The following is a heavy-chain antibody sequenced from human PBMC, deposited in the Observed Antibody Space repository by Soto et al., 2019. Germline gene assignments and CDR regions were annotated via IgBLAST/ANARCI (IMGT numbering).Heavy chain of an antibody. D-gene: IGHD2-21*02. CDR2: IYPGGSDT. Sequence: GESLKISCKGSGYSFTSYWIGWVRQMPGKGLEWMGIIYPGGSDTRYSPSFQGQVTISADKSISTAYLQWSSLKASDTAMYYCARLAYCGGDCSNDAFDIWGQGTMVTVSS. V-gene: IGHV5-51*01. CDR3: ARLAYCGGDCSNDAFDI. CDR1: GYSFTSYW. J-gene: IGHJ3*02.